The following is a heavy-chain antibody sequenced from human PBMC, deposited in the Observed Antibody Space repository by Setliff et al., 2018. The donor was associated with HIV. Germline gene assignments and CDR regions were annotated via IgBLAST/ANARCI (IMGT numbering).Heavy chain of an antibody. Sequence: PSETLSLTCAVYGGSFSGYYWSWIRQPPGKGLEWIGEINHSGSTNYNPSLKSRVTISVDTSKNQFSLKLSSVTAADTAVYYCASYNFWSGYSNYWGQGTLVTVS. D-gene: IGHD3-3*01. J-gene: IGHJ4*02. CDR1: GGSFSGYY. CDR3: ASYNFWSGYSNY. CDR2: INHSGST. V-gene: IGHV4-34*01.